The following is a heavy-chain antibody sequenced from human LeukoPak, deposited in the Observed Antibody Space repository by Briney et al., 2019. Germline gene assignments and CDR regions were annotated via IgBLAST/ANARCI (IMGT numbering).Heavy chain of an antibody. CDR1: GFTFSSHR. J-gene: IGHJ5*02. Sequence: PGGSLRLSCAASGFTFSSHRMTWVRQAPGKGLEWVANIKKDGSEKYYVDSVKGRFTISRDNAKTSLYLQMNSLRAEDTAVYYCARIEDGGGFDPWGQGTLVTVSS. CDR3: ARIEDGGGFDP. CDR2: IKKDGSEK. D-gene: IGHD3-16*01. V-gene: IGHV3-7*01.